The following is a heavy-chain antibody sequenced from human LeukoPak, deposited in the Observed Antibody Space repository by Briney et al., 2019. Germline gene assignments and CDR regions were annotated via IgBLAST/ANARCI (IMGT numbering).Heavy chain of an antibody. J-gene: IGHJ3*02. D-gene: IGHD5-12*01. V-gene: IGHV3-23*01. CDR2: ISGSGGTT. CDR1: GFTFSSIV. Sequence: GGSPRLSCAASGFTFSSIVMTWVPQAPGKGLEWFSTISGSGGTTYYADSVKGRFTISRDNSKDTLYLEMDSLRADDTAVYSCAKDPPSVVANAFHIWGQGTMVTVSS. CDR3: AKDPPSVVANAFHI.